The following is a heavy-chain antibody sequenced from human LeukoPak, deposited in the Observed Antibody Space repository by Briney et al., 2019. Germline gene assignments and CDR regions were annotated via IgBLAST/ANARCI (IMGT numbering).Heavy chain of an antibody. Sequence: GGSLRLSCAASGFTFSSYWMSWVRQAPGKGLEWVANIRQDGSVQNYVDSVKGRFTISRDNPKNSVYLQMSSLRAEDTAVYYCLVTTRSRGFDYLGQGTLVTVYS. D-gene: IGHD1/OR15-1a*01. V-gene: IGHV3-7*01. CDR1: GFTFSSYW. J-gene: IGHJ4*02. CDR3: LVTTRSRGFDY. CDR2: IRQDGSVQ.